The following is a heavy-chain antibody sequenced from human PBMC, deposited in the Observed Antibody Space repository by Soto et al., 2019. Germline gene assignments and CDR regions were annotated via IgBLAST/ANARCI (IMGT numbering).Heavy chain of an antibody. Sequence: GGSLRLSCAASGFTFSTYAMHWVRQAPGKGLEWVALISFDGNNKYYADSVKGRFTIARDTSKDTLYLLVNSLRAEDTAVYYCAREHRPRSGYYYGMDVWGQGTTVTVSS. CDR2: ISFDGNNK. D-gene: IGHD3-3*01. V-gene: IGHV3-30-3*01. CDR1: GFTFSTYA. CDR3: AREHRPRSGYYYGMDV. J-gene: IGHJ6*02.